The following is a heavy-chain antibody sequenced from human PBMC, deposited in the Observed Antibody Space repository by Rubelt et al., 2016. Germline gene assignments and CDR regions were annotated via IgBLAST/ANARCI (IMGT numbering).Heavy chain of an antibody. V-gene: IGHV4-31*03. CDR2: IYYSGST. CDR1: GGSISSGGYY. D-gene: IGHD6-6*01. Sequence: QVQLQESGPGLVKPSQTLSLTCTVSGGSISSGGYYWSWIRKHPGKGLEWIGYIYYSGSTYYNPSSRGRGTISLDTSKNQVSLKLGSVTAADTAVYYCARDTQLVLDYWGQGTLVTVSS. J-gene: IGHJ4*02. CDR3: ARDTQLVLDY.